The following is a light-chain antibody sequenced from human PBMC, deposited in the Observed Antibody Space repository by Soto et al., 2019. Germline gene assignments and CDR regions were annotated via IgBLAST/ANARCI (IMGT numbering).Light chain of an antibody. Sequence: DIVMTQTPLSLSVSPGQPASISCKSNQSLVYSDGKTYLYWYLQKSGQPPQLLIYEAFNRFSGVPDRFSGSGAGTDFTLKISRVAAEDVGDYYCLQSIQLPLTFGGGTKVEIK. V-gene: IGKV2D-29*01. CDR1: QSLVYSDGKTY. J-gene: IGKJ4*01. CDR3: LQSIQLPLT. CDR2: EAF.